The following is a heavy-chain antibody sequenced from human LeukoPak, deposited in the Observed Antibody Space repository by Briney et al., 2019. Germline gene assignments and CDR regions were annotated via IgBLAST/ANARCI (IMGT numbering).Heavy chain of an antibody. Sequence: SETLSLTCAVYGGSFSGYYWSWIRQPPGKGLEWIGEIKHSGSTNYNPSLKSRVTISVDTSKKQFSLKLSSVTAADTAVYYCAKDWYYYGSGTYIPSNWGQGTLVTVSS. J-gene: IGHJ4*02. CDR1: GGSFSGYY. V-gene: IGHV4-34*01. D-gene: IGHD3-10*01. CDR3: AKDWYYYGSGTYIPSN. CDR2: IKHSGST.